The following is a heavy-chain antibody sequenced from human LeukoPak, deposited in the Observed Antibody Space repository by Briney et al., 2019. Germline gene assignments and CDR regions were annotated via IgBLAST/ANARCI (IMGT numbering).Heavy chain of an antibody. J-gene: IGHJ4*02. D-gene: IGHD6-19*01. V-gene: IGHV3-21*01. CDR3: ARALPTLIYSSGCQN. CDR2: ISSSSYI. CDR1: GFTFSSYS. Sequence: GGSLRLSCAASGFTFSSYSMNWVRQAPGKGLEWVSSISSSSYIYYADSVKGRFTISRDNAKNSLYLQMNSLRAEDTAVYYCARALPTLIYSSGCQNWGQGTLVTVSS.